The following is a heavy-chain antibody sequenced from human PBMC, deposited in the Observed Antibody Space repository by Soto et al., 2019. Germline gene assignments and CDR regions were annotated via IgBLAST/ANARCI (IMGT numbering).Heavy chain of an antibody. Sequence: QVQLQESGPGLVKPSESLSLTCTVSGGSISSYYWSWIRQPPGKGLEWIGYIYYSGSTNYNPSLKSRVTISVDTSKNQFSLKLSSVTAADTAVYYCARDGDYGDYGSYWYFDLWGRGTLVTVSS. CDR2: IYYSGST. V-gene: IGHV4-59*01. J-gene: IGHJ2*01. CDR1: GGSISSYY. D-gene: IGHD4-17*01. CDR3: ARDGDYGDYGSYWYFDL.